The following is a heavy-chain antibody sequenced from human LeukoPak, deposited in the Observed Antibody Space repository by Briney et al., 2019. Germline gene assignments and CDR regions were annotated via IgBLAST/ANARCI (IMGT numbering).Heavy chain of an antibody. D-gene: IGHD1-1*01. CDR1: GFKFRVYG. J-gene: IGHJ6*02. V-gene: IGHV3-30*03. CDR3: ARDRVSPPTRFPFYGMDM. Sequence: GGSLRLSCAASGFKFRVYGMHWVRQAPGKGLEWVAAVSFEGSNDYYADSVKGRFTISRDNGENTLFLQMNSLRTEDTALYFCARDRVSPPTRFPFYGMDMWGQGTMVSVSS. CDR2: VSFEGSND.